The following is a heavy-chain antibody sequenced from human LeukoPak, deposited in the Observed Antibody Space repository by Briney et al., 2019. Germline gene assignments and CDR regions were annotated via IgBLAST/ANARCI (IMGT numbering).Heavy chain of an antibody. Sequence: GGSLRLSCVASGFTFSTYGMHWVRQAPGKGLEWVTFIRYDGSNKYYADSVKGRFTISRDNSKNALYLQMNSLRAEDTAIFYCAKEDPNAFDIWGQGTMVTVSS. V-gene: IGHV3-30*02. J-gene: IGHJ3*02. CDR2: IRYDGSNK. CDR1: GFTFSTYG. CDR3: AKEDPNAFDI.